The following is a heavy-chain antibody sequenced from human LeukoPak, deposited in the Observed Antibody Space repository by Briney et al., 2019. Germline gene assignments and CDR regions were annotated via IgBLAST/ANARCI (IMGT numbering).Heavy chain of an antibody. CDR2: IYSGGST. D-gene: IGHD3-10*01. J-gene: IGHJ4*02. Sequence: GGSLRPSCAASGFTFSSYEMNWVRQAPGKGLEWVSVIYSGGSTYYADSVKGRFTISRDNSKNTLYLQMNSLRAEDTAMYYCARYGSGSRATLGHWGQGTLVTVSS. CDR1: GFTFSSYE. V-gene: IGHV3-53*01. CDR3: ARYGSGSRATLGH.